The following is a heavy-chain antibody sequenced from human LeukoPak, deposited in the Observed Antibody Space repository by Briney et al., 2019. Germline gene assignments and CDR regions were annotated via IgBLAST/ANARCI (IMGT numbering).Heavy chain of an antibody. V-gene: IGHV3-48*01. J-gene: IGHJ4*02. CDR3: ASGYCSTASCFY. CDR2: ISSKSRTV. D-gene: IGHD2-2*01. CDR1: GFTFSSYG. Sequence: GGSLRLSCAASGFTFSSYGMHWVRQAPGKGLELISYISSKSRTVYYADSVKGRFTISRDNAKNSLFLQMNSLRVEDTAVYYCASGYCSTASCFYWGQGTLVTVSP.